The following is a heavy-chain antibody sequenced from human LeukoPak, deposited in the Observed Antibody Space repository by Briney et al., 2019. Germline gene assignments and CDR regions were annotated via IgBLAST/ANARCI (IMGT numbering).Heavy chain of an antibody. D-gene: IGHD5-18*01. V-gene: IGHV4-59*01. CDR2: IYYSGST. J-gene: IGHJ4*02. Sequence: PSETLSLTCTVSGGSISSYYWSWIRQPPGKGLEWIGYIYYSGSTNYNPSHKSRVTISVDTSKNQFSLKLSSVTAADTAVYYCARDCDTYGYGGYFDYWGQGTLVTVSS. CDR1: GGSISSYY. CDR3: ARDCDTYGYGGYFDY.